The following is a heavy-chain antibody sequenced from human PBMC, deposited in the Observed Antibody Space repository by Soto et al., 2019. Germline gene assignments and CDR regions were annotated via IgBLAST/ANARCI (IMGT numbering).Heavy chain of an antibody. J-gene: IGHJ4*02. V-gene: IGHV4-59*01. Sequence: SETLSLTCTVSGDSISNYFWSWIRQPPGKGLEWIGYIYYSGSTNYNPSLKSRVTISVDTSKNQFSLKLSSVTPADTAVYYCARGSGWYWYWGQGTLVTVS. CDR1: GDSISNYF. CDR3: ARGSGWYWY. D-gene: IGHD6-19*01. CDR2: IYYSGST.